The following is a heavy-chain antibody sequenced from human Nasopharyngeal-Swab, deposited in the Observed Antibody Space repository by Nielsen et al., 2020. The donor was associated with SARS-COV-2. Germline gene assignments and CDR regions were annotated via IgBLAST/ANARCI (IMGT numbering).Heavy chain of an antibody. V-gene: IGHV1-2*06. D-gene: IGHD2-15*01. J-gene: IGHJ4*02. CDR1: GYTFIGYY. CDR2: INPNSGGT. CDR3: ARDLGYIRYCSGGSCYQDY. Sequence: ASVQVSCKASGYTFIGYYMHWVRQAPGQGLEWMGRINPNSGGTNYAQKFQGRVTMTRDTSISTAYMELSRLRSDDTAVYYCARDLGYIRYCSGGSCYQDYWGQGTLVTVSS.